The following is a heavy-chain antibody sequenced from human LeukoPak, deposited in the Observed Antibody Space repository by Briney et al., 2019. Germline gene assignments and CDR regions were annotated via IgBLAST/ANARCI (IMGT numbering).Heavy chain of an antibody. J-gene: IGHJ5*02. Sequence: SETLSLTCTVSGGSIRSGSYYWGWIRQPPGKGLEWIGSIYYSGSTYYNPSLKSRVTISVDTSKNQFSLKLSSVTAADTAVYYCARATDYGDHRDNWFDPWGQGTLVTVSS. CDR1: GGSIRSGSYY. V-gene: IGHV4-39*07. D-gene: IGHD4-17*01. CDR3: ARATDYGDHRDNWFDP. CDR2: IYYSGST.